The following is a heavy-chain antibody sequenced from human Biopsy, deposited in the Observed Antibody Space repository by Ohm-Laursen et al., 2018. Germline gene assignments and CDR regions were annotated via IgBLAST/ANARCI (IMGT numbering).Heavy chain of an antibody. J-gene: IGHJ4*02. V-gene: IGHV3-11*01. CDR3: ARDTPETYDYDNDDNSPFPRRYIDY. CDR2: IASIGGTT. D-gene: IGHD3-22*01. CDR1: GFHFSDYY. Sequence: SLRLSCAASGFHFSDYYMSWIRQAPGKGLEWVSYIASIGGTTYYADSVKGRFTISRDNAEKSLYLQMNSLRAEDTAVYYCARDTPETYDYDNDDNSPFPRRYIDYWGQGTLVTVSS.